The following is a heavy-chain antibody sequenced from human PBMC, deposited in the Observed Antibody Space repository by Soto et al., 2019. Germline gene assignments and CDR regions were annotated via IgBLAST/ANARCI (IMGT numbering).Heavy chain of an antibody. CDR3: AKDLAAAVPTPYYMGV. CDR1: GFTFDDYA. D-gene: IGHD6-13*01. V-gene: IGHV3-9*01. CDR2: ISWNSGNI. Sequence: EVQLVESGGGLVQPGRSLRLSCAASGFTFDDYAMHWVRQAPGKGLQWVSGISWNSGNIAYADSVKGRFTISRDNGKNSLYLQMNSLRGEDTALYYCAKDLAAAVPTPYYMGVWGRGTTVTVSS. J-gene: IGHJ6*03.